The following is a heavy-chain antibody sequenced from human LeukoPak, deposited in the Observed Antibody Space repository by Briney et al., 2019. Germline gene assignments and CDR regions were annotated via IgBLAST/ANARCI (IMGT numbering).Heavy chain of an antibody. CDR2: INHSGST. CDR3: ARRHYDILTGYLNDY. D-gene: IGHD3-9*01. V-gene: IGHV4-34*01. Sequence: SETLSLTCAVYGGSFSGYYWSWIRQPPGKGLEWIGEINHSGSTNYNPSLKSRVTISVDTSKNQFSLKLSSVTAADTAVYYCARRHYDILTGYLNDYWGQGTLVTVSS. J-gene: IGHJ4*02. CDR1: GGSFSGYY.